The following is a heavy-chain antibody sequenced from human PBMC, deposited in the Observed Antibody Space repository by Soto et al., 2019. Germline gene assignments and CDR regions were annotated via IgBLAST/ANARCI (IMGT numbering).Heavy chain of an antibody. D-gene: IGHD2-15*01. CDR2: ISFDGSNK. J-gene: IGHJ2*01. CDR1: AFTFSDYG. Sequence: QVLLVDSGGGVVQPGRSLRLSCAASAFTFSDYGMHWVRQAPGKGLEWVAVISFDGSNKNYADSVKGRFTISRDNSKNTLYLQMNSLRAEDTAVYYCAKSYGGSPWYFDLWGRGTLVTVSS. V-gene: IGHV3-30*18. CDR3: AKSYGGSPWYFDL.